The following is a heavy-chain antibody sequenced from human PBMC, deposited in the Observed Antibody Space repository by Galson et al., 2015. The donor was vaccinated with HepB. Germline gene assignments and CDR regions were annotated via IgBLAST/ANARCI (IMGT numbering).Heavy chain of an antibody. CDR3: AKGGDGSGWHEGYFDY. J-gene: IGHJ4*02. CDR2: ISGRGDST. D-gene: IGHD6-19*01. V-gene: IGHV3-23*01. Sequence: SLRLSCAASGFTFSSYAMSWVRQAPGKGLEWVSVISGRGDSTYYADSVKGRFTISRDNSKNTVDLQMNSLRAEDTAVYYCAKGGDGSGWHEGYFDYWGQGTLVTVSS. CDR1: GFTFSSYA.